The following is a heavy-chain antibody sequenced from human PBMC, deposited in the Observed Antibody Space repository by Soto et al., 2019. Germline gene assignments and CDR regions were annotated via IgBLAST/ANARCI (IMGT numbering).Heavy chain of an antibody. CDR1: GYTFTSYG. J-gene: IGHJ5*02. D-gene: IGHD1-7*01. CDR2: ISAYNGNT. Sequence: ASLKVSCKTSGYTFTSYGISWVRQAPGQGLEWMGWISAYNGNTNYAQKLQGRVTMTTDTSTSTAYMELRSLRSDDTAVYYCASLARHNWNYWFDPWGQGTLVTVSS. V-gene: IGHV1-18*01. CDR3: ASLARHNWNYWFDP.